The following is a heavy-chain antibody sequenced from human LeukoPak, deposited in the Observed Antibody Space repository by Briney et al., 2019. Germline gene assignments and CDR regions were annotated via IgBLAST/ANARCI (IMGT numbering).Heavy chain of an antibody. CDR1: GFTFSNYG. CDR2: IWYDGSDK. CDR3: AKVLAVTSYGAKSVFDH. V-gene: IGHV3-30*02. D-gene: IGHD4-23*01. J-gene: IGHJ4*02. Sequence: GGSLRLSCAVSGFTFSNYGMHWVRQAPGKGLEWVAFIWYDGSDKYYADSVKGRFTISRDNPKNTVYLQMNSLRAEDTAVYYCAKVLAVTSYGAKSVFDHWGQGTLVTVSS.